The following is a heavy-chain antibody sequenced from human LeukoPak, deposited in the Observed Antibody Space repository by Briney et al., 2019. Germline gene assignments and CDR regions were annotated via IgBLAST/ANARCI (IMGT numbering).Heavy chain of an antibody. Sequence: ASVKVSCKASGYTFTGYYMHWVRQAPGRGLEWMGWINPNSGGTNYAQKFQGRVTMTRDTSISTAYMELSRLRSDDTAVYYCARVDLDSSLGAAFDIWGQGTMVTVSS. CDR1: GYTFTGYY. CDR2: INPNSGGT. J-gene: IGHJ3*02. D-gene: IGHD3-22*01. CDR3: ARVDLDSSLGAAFDI. V-gene: IGHV1-2*02.